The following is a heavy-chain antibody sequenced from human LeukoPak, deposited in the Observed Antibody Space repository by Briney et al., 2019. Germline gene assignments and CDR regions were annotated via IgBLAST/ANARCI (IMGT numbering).Heavy chain of an antibody. Sequence: SGGSLRLSCAASGFTFDDYGMSWVRQAPGKGLDWVSGINWNVGSTGYADSVKGLFTISRDNAKNSLYMQMHSLRAEDTALYYCARSLSLIAATDGIYFDYWGQGTLVTVSS. CDR3: ARSLSLIAATDGIYFDY. CDR2: INWNVGST. V-gene: IGHV3-20*04. CDR1: GFTFDDYG. J-gene: IGHJ4*02. D-gene: IGHD6-13*01.